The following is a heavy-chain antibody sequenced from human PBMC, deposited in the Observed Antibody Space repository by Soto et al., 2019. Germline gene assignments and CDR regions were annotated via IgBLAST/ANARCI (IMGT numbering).Heavy chain of an antibody. CDR3: ARDLRLNYGDYYLGAFDI. V-gene: IGHV1-69*12. Sequence: QVQLVQSGAEVKKPGSSVKVSCKASGGTFSSYAISWVRQAPGQGLEWMGGIIPIFGTANYAQKFQGSVTITADESTSTAYMELSSLRSEDTAVYYCARDLRLNYGDYYLGAFDIWGQGTMVIVSS. D-gene: IGHD4-17*01. CDR2: IIPIFGTA. J-gene: IGHJ3*02. CDR1: GGTFSSYA.